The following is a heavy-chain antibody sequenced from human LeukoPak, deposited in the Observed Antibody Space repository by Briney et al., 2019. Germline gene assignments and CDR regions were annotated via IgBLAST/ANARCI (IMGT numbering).Heavy chain of an antibody. D-gene: IGHD2-2*01. CDR1: GGSFSGYH. V-gene: IGHV4-34*01. Sequence: SETLSLTCAVYGGSFSGYHWSWIRQPPGKGLEWIGEINHSGSTNYNPSLKSRVTISVDTSKNQFSLKLSSVTAADTAVYYCARGKRPPVGYCSSTSCTYYYYYYYMDVWGKGTTVTVSS. CDR3: ARGKRPPVGYCSSTSCTYYYYYYYMDV. J-gene: IGHJ6*03. CDR2: INHSGST.